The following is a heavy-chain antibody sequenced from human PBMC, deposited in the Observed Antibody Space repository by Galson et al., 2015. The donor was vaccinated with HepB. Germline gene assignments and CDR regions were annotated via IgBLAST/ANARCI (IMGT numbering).Heavy chain of an antibody. Sequence: SLRLSCAASGFTFSSYSMNWVRQAPGKGLEWVSSISSSSSYIYYADSVKGRFTISRDNAKNSLYLQMNSLRAEDTAVYYCARDVSGIGADYVYYYDMDVWGQGTTVTVSS. CDR2: ISSSSSYI. D-gene: IGHD4-17*01. J-gene: IGHJ6*02. CDR1: GFTFSSYS. CDR3: ARDVSGIGADYVYYYDMDV. V-gene: IGHV3-21*01.